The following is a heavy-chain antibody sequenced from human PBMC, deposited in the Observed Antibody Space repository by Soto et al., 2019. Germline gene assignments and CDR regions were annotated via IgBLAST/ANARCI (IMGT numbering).Heavy chain of an antibody. Sequence: QVQLQESGPGLVKPSQTLSLTCTVSGGSISSGDYYWSWIRQPPGKGLEWIGYIYYSGSTYYNPSLKSRVTISVDTSKNQFSLKLSSVTAADTAVYYCARGFRGLMVYAVPLGYGMDVWGQGTTVTVSS. CDR3: ARGFRGLMVYAVPLGYGMDV. CDR1: GGSISSGDYY. V-gene: IGHV4-30-4*01. CDR2: IYYSGST. D-gene: IGHD2-8*01. J-gene: IGHJ6*02.